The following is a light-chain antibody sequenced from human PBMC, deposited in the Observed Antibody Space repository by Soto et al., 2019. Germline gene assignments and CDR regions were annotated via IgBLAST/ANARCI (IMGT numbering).Light chain of an antibody. CDR2: GNS. J-gene: IGLJ1*01. V-gene: IGLV1-40*01. CDR3: QSYDSSLSGSGV. Sequence: VLTQPPSVSGAPGQRVTISCTGSSPNIGAGYDVHWYQQLPGTAPKLLIYGNSNRPSGVPDRFSGSKSGTSASLAITGLQAEDEADYYCQSYDSSLSGSGVFGTGTKVTVL. CDR1: SPNIGAGYD.